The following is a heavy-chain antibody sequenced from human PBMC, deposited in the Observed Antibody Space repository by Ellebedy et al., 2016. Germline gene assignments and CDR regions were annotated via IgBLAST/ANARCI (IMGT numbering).Heavy chain of an antibody. Sequence: GESLKISXAASGFTFNTYAMSWVRQAPGEGLEWVSTLSCSGPKTYYADSVQGRFTISRDNSKSTLYLQMNSLRAEDTAVYYCAKHETDGDYYFDLWGRGTLVTVSS. CDR3: AKHETDGDYYFDL. V-gene: IGHV3-23*01. D-gene: IGHD2-21*01. CDR2: LSCSGPKT. J-gene: IGHJ2*01. CDR1: GFTFNTYA.